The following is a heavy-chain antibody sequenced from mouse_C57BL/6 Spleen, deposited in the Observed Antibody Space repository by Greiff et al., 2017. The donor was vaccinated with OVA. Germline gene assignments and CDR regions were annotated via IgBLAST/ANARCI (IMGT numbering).Heavy chain of an antibody. Sequence: EVKLVESGGGLVKPGGSLKLSCAASGFTFSDYGMHWVRQAPEKGLEWVAYISSGSSAIYYADTVQGRFTISRDNAKNTLFLQMTSLRSEDTAMYYCARSVYWYFDVWGTGTTVTVSS. CDR3: ARSVYWYFDV. CDR1: GFTFSDYG. V-gene: IGHV5-17*01. J-gene: IGHJ1*03. CDR2: ISSGSSAI.